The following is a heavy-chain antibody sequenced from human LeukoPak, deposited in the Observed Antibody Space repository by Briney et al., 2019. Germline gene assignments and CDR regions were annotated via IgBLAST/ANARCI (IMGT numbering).Heavy chain of an antibody. CDR3: ASVGDYVWGSYRPDAFDI. CDR1: GFTVSSNY. Sequence: GGSLRLSCAASGFTVSSNYMSWVRQAPGKGLEWVSVIYSGGSTYYADSVKGRFTISRHNSKNTPYLQMNSLRAEDTAVYYCASVGDYVWGSYRPDAFDIWGQGTMVTVSS. V-gene: IGHV3-53*04. CDR2: IYSGGST. J-gene: IGHJ3*02. D-gene: IGHD3-16*02.